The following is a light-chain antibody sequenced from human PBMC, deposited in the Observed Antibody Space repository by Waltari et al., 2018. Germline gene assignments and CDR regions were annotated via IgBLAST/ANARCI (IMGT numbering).Light chain of an antibody. CDR2: YDS. CDR1: NLGTKS. CDR3: QVWDANNDPGV. J-gene: IGLJ1*01. V-gene: IGLV3-21*04. Sequence: SYVLTQPPSVSVAPGKTARITCGGNNLGTKSVHWYQQKPGQAPILVISYDSDRPSGIPERFSGANSGNTATLTISRGEAADEADYYCQVWDANNDPGVFGTGTEVTVL.